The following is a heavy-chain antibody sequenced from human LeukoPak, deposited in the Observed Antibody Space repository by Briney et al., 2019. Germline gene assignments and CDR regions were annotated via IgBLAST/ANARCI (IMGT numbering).Heavy chain of an antibody. J-gene: IGHJ6*02. CDR1: GYIFTDYH. Sequence: ASVKVSSKASGYIFTDYHIHWVRQAPGQGLEWMGRINPNSGGTTYAQKFQDRVTMTRDTSINTAYMELSRLNSDDTAIYYCATPGGILWFGDQDGMDVWGHGTTVAVSS. CDR3: ATPGGILWFGDQDGMDV. V-gene: IGHV1-2*06. D-gene: IGHD3-10*01. CDR2: INPNSGGT.